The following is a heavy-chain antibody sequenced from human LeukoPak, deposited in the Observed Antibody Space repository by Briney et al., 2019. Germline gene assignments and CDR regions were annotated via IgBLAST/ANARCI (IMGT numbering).Heavy chain of an antibody. Sequence: GGSLRLSCAASGFTFSNYWMSWVRQAPGKGLEWVANIKQDGSDKYYVDSVKGRFTISRDNAKNSLYLQMNSLSAEDTAIYYCVRDHYFVEVPAAGTFEIWGQGTKVTVSS. CDR1: GFTFSNYW. J-gene: IGHJ3*02. D-gene: IGHD2-2*01. V-gene: IGHV3-7*01. CDR2: IKQDGSDK. CDR3: VRDHYFVEVPAAGTFEI.